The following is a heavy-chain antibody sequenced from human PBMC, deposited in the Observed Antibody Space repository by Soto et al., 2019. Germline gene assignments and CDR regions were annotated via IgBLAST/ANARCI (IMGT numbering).Heavy chain of an antibody. J-gene: IGHJ5*02. CDR2: IKQDGSEK. V-gene: IGHV3-7*03. Sequence: GGSLRLSCAASGFTFSSYWMSWVRQAPGKGLEWVANIKQDGSEKYYVDSVKGRFTISRDNAKNSLYLQMNSLRAGDTAVYYCARDYNYYDSSGYYSNWFDPWGQGTLVTVSS. D-gene: IGHD3-22*01. CDR1: GFTFSSYW. CDR3: ARDYNYYDSSGYYSNWFDP.